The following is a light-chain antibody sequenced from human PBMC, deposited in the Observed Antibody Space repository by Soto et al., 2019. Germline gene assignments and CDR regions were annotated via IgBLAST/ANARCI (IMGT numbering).Light chain of an antibody. CDR2: KVS. V-gene: IGLV2-8*01. CDR3: SSYAGSNNFGV. Sequence: QSALTQPPSASGSPGQSVTISCTGTSSDVGGYNYVSWYQQHPGKAPKLMIYKVSKRPSGVPDRFSGSKSGNTASLTVSGLQAEDEADYYCSSYAGSNNFGVFGGGTKLTVL. CDR1: SSDVGGYNY. J-gene: IGLJ2*01.